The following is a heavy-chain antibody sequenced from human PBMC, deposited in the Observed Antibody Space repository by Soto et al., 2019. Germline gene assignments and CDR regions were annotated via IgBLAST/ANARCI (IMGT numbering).Heavy chain of an antibody. Sequence: ASVKVSCRASGYTFTAYYMHWVRQAPGQGLEWMGWINPNSGGTNYAQKFQGWVTMTRDTPISTAYMELSRLRSNDTAVYYCAGVGPPDDCGRDGSSASYYYYGMDVWGQGTTVTVPS. CDR1: GYTFTAYY. CDR2: INPNSGGT. V-gene: IGHV1-2*04. CDR3: AGVGPPDDCGRDGSSASYYYYGMDV. D-gene: IGHD2-21*02. J-gene: IGHJ6*01.